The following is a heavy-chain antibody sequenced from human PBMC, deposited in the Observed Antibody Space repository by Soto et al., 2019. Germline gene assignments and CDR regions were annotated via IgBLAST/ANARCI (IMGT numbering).Heavy chain of an antibody. J-gene: IGHJ5*02. D-gene: IGHD2-2*01. CDR2: IYYSGST. V-gene: IGHV4-59*01. CDR3: ARTRRGWNTRLDWFDP. Sequence: KLSETLSLTCTVSGGSISSYYWSWIRQPPGKGLEWIGYIYYSGSTNYNPSLKSRVTISVDTSKNQFSLKLSSVTAADTAVYYCARTRRGWNTRLDWFDPWGQGTLVTVSS. CDR1: GGSISSYY.